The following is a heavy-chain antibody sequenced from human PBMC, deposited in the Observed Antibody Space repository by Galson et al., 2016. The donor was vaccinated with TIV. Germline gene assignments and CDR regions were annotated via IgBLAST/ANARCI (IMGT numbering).Heavy chain of an antibody. CDR3: ARESPNTRSYSYWYFDL. D-gene: IGHD1-26*01. Sequence: SLRLSCAASGFAFSDYYMTWIRQAPGKGLEWISYIGPTSKYATYADSVKGRFTISRDNAKNSLFLQMNSLSAEDSAIYYCARESPNTRSYSYWYFDLWGRGTLVTVSS. CDR1: GFAFSDYY. J-gene: IGHJ2*01. CDR2: IGPTSKYA. V-gene: IGHV3-11*06.